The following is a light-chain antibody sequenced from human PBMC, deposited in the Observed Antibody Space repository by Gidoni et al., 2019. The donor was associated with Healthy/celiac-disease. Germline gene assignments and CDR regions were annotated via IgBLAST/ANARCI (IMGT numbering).Light chain of an antibody. CDR2: YAS. CDR1: QSVSSY. V-gene: IGKV3-11*01. CDR3: QQRSNWPT. Sequence: EIVLTQSPATLSLSPGERASLSVRASQSVSSYLAGYQQKPGQAPRLLIYYASNMATGIPARFSGSRSGTDFTLTISSLEPEYFAVYYCQQRSNWPTFGQGTKVEIK. J-gene: IGKJ1*01.